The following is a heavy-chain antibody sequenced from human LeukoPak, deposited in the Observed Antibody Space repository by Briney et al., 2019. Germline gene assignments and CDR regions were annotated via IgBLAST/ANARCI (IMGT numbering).Heavy chain of an antibody. V-gene: IGHV1-24*01. Sequence: ASVKVSCKVSGYTLTELSMHWVRQAPGKGLEWMGGFNPEDSETIYAQTFQGRVTMTEDTSTDTAYMELSSLRSEDTAVYYCATGREKGYYYDSPHKGVIDPWGQGTLVTVSS. CDR1: GYTLTELS. D-gene: IGHD3-22*01. J-gene: IGHJ5*02. CDR3: ATGREKGYYYDSPHKGVIDP. CDR2: FNPEDSET.